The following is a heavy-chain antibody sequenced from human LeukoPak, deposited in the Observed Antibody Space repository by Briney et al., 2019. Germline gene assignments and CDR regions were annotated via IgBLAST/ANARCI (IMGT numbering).Heavy chain of an antibody. Sequence: PGGSLRLSCAASGFTFSTYTMSWVRQAPGKGLEWVSAISGSGGITVYADSVKGRITISRDNSKNSLYLQMNSLRAEDTAVYYCARDKIVRGRGVAEFFDYWGQGTLVTVSS. CDR2: ISGSGGIT. D-gene: IGHD6-13*01. CDR1: GFTFSTYT. CDR3: ARDKIVRGRGVAEFFDY. J-gene: IGHJ4*02. V-gene: IGHV3-23*01.